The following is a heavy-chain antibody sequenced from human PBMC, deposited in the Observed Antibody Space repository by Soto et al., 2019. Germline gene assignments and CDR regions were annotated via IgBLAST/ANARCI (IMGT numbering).Heavy chain of an antibody. CDR1: GGSISSGDYY. CDR2: IYYSGST. D-gene: IGHD1-7*01. CDR3: AKYPWKYDTPEGSFDY. J-gene: IGHJ4*02. Sequence: SETLSRTCTVSGGSISSGDYYWSWIRQPPGKGLEWIGYIYYSGSTYYNPSLKSRVTISVDTSKNQFSLKLSSVTAEDTAVYSCAKYPWKYDTPEGSFDYWGQRNLVTASS. V-gene: IGHV4-30-4*01.